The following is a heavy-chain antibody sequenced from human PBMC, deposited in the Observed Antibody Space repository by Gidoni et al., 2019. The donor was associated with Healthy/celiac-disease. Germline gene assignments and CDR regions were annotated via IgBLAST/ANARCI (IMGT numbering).Heavy chain of an antibody. Sequence: NYNPSLKSRVTISVDTSKNQFSLKLSSVTAADTAVYYCARATEMATILDYWGQGTLVSVSS. CDR3: ARATEMATILDY. J-gene: IGHJ4*02. D-gene: IGHD5-12*01. V-gene: IGHV4-59*01.